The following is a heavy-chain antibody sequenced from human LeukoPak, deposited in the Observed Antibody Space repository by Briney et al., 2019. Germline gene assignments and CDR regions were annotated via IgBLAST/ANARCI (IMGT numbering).Heavy chain of an antibody. CDR3: AKDLAGGDY. J-gene: IGHJ4*02. V-gene: IGHV3-7*01. CDR2: IQQDGTEK. Sequence: GGSLRLSCAASGFTFTTYWMSWVRQAPGKGLEWVANIQQDGTEKYYVDSVKGRFTISRDNAKNSLYLQMNSLRVEDTAVYYCAKDLAGGDYWGQGTLVTVSS. CDR1: GFTFTTYW. D-gene: IGHD3-10*01.